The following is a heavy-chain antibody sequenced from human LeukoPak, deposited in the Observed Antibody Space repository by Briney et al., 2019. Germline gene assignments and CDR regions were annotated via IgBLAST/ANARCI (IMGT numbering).Heavy chain of an antibody. CDR3: TREGSSDY. Sequence: GGSLKLSCAASGFTFSGSAMHWVRQASGKGLEWVGRIRSKANSYATAYAASVKGRFTVSRDDSKNTAYLQMNSLKTEDTAVYYCTREGSSDYWGQGTLVTVSS. CDR2: IRSKANSYAT. V-gene: IGHV3-73*01. J-gene: IGHJ4*02. CDR1: GFTFSGSA. D-gene: IGHD3-10*01.